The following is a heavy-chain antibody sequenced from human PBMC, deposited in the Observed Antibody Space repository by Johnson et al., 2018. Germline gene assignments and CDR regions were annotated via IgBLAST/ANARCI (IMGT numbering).Heavy chain of an antibody. CDR1: GGSISPYY. CDR2: SYYTGGI. V-gene: IGHV4-59*01. CDR3: ARGSYYMDV. Sequence: QVQLQESGPGLVKPSETLSLTCTVSGGSISPYYWSWFRQPPGKGLEWIGHSYYTGGINYNPSLKSRVTISGDTPKNQFSLNLTSVTAADTAVYQGARGSYYMDVRGKGTTVTVSS. J-gene: IGHJ6*03.